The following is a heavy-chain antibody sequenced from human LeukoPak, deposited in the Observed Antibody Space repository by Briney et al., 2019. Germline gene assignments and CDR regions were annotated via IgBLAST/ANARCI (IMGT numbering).Heavy chain of an antibody. CDR2: IDYSGGDT. V-gene: IGHV3-48*03. Sequence: PGGSLRLSCTASGFTLSSYEMSWIRQAPGKGLEWVSSIDYSGGDTHYADSVKGRFTTSRDNDKNSLYLQMNSLRPEDTAVYYCARVPGVVLPAAMPVRDYWGQGTLVTVSS. D-gene: IGHD2-2*01. J-gene: IGHJ4*02. CDR1: GFTLSSYE. CDR3: ARVPGVVLPAAMPVRDY.